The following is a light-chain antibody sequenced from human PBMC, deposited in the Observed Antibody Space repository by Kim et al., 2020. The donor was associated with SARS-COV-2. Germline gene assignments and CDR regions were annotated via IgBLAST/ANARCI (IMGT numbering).Light chain of an antibody. CDR2: DVS. V-gene: IGLV2-14*03. CDR1: STDVGGYNY. CDR3: SSYTSSSTYV. J-gene: IGLJ1*01. Sequence: GLSFTITETGTSTDVGGYNYVSWYQQHPGKAPKLMIYDVSNRPSGVSNRFSGSKSGNTASLTISGLQAEDEADYYCSSYTSSSTYVFGTGTKVTVL.